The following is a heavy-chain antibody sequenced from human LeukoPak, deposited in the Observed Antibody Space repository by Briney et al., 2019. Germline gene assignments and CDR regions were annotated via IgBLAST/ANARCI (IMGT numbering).Heavy chain of an antibody. D-gene: IGHD3-16*01. CDR3: AREISRFGI. V-gene: IGHV3-66*01. CDR1: GFPFSTYA. CDR2: IYTGGTT. J-gene: IGHJ4*02. Sequence: GGSLRLSCAGSGFPFSTYAMSWVRQAPGKGLEWVSGIYTGGTTYYTDSVKGRFTISRDNPNNTLYLQMHSLRAEDTAVYYCAREISRFGIWGQGTLVTVSS.